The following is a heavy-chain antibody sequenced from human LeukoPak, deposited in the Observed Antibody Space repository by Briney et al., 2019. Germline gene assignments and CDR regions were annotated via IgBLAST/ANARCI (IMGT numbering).Heavy chain of an antibody. D-gene: IGHD2-21*02. Sequence: GASVKVSCKASGGTFSSYAISWVRQAPGQGLEWMGGIIPIFGTANYAQKFQGRVTITADESTSTAYMELSSLRSEDTAVYYCASGSFEVVTAMSYFDYWGQGTLVTVSS. CDR3: ASGSFEVVTAMSYFDY. J-gene: IGHJ4*02. CDR2: IIPIFGTA. V-gene: IGHV1-69*13. CDR1: GGTFSSYA.